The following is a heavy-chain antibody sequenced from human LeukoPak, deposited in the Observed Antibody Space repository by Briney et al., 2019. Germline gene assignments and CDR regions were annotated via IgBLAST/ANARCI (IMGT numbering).Heavy chain of an antibody. D-gene: IGHD1-7*01. CDR1: GGSFSNYY. V-gene: IGHV4-34*01. J-gene: IGHJ6*03. Sequence: SETLSLTCAAYGGSFSNYYWNWIRQTPGKGLEWLGEINDRGRANYNPSLMSRVTVSVDTSKNQFSLRLTSVTATDTAIYYCARRWNYGRNYYIDVWGKGATVSVSS. CDR2: INDRGRA. CDR3: ARRWNYGRNYYIDV.